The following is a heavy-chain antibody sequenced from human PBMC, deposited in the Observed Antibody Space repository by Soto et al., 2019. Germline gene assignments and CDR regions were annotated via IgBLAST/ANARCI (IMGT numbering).Heavy chain of an antibody. Sequence: QVQLVESGGGVVQPGRSLRLSCAASGFTFSSYAMHWVRQAPGKGLEWVAVISYDGSNKYYADSVKGRFTISRDNSKNTLYLQMNSLRAEDTAVYYCAREGSAYSSSWDYYGMDVWGQGTTVTVSS. CDR1: GFTFSSYA. V-gene: IGHV3-30-3*01. CDR3: AREGSAYSSSWDYYGMDV. J-gene: IGHJ6*02. D-gene: IGHD6-13*01. CDR2: ISYDGSNK.